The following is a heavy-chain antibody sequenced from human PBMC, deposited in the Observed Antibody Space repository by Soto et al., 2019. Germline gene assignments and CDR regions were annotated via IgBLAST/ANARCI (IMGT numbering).Heavy chain of an antibody. D-gene: IGHD3-3*01. V-gene: IGHV4-39*01. CDR2: IYYSGST. CDR3: ARQQRYDFWSGYSEQFDP. CDR1: GGSISSSSYY. J-gene: IGHJ5*02. Sequence: PSETLSLTCTVSGGSISSSSYYWGWIRQPPGKGLEWIGSIYYSGSTYYNPSLKSRVTISVDTSKNQFSLKLSSVTAADTAVYYCARQQRYDFWSGYSEQFDPWGQGTLVTVSS.